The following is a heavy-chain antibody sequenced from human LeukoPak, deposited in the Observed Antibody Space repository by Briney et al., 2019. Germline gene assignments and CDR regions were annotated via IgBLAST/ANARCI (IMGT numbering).Heavy chain of an antibody. CDR3: ARGIAAADLDY. D-gene: IGHD6-13*01. CDR2: IYYSGST. V-gene: IGHV4-61*01. J-gene: IGHJ4*02. CDR1: GGSLYSDSYY. Sequence: SETLSLTCTVSGGSLYSDSYYWSWIRQPPGKGLEWIGYIYYSGSTKYNPSLQSRVSISLDTSKNQFSLKLSSATAADTAVYYCARGIAAADLDYWGQGTLVTVSS.